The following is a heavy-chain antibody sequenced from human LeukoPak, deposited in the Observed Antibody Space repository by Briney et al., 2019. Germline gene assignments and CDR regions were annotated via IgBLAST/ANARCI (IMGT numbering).Heavy chain of an antibody. CDR1: GGSISTDNYY. D-gene: IGHD2-2*01. CDR2: IYDSEGT. CDR3: ASGIAYYQPSKNAFDF. Sequence: SETLSLTCTVSGGSISTDNYYWGWIRQPPGKGLEYIGYIYDSEGTYYNPSLKSRVTVSVDRSKNQFSLKVYSVSAADTAVYYCASGIAYYQPSKNAFDFWGQGTMVIVSS. J-gene: IGHJ3*01. V-gene: IGHV4-39*07.